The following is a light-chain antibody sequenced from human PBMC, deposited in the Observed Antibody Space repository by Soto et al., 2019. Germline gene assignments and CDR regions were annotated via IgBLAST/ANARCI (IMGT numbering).Light chain of an antibody. CDR1: QSVSSY. Sequence: EIVLTQSPATLSLSPGERATLSCRASQSVSSYLAWYRQKPGQAPSLLIYDASNRATGIPARFSGSGSGTDFTLTISSLEPEDFAVYYCQQRSNWPLTFGGVTKVEIK. V-gene: IGKV3-11*01. CDR3: QQRSNWPLT. J-gene: IGKJ4*01. CDR2: DAS.